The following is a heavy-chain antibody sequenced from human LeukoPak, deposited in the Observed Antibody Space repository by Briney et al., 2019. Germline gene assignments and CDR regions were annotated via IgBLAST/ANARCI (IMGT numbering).Heavy chain of an antibody. J-gene: IGHJ4*02. CDR1: GGSISSYY. CDR3: ARVSGYSYGNTGYYFDY. CDR2: IYSNGNT. D-gene: IGHD5-18*01. Sequence: SETLSLTCTVSGGSISSYYWTWIRQPAGKGLEWIGRIYSNGNTNYNPSLKSRISMSVDTSKNQFSLKMTSLTAADTAVYYCARVSGYSYGNTGYYFDYWGQGTLVTVSS. V-gene: IGHV4-4*07.